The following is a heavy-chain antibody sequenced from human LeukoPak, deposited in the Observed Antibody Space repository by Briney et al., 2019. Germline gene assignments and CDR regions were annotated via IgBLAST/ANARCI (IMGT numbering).Heavy chain of an antibody. CDR2: INPNSGGT. Sequence: ASVKVSCKASGYTFTGYYMHWVRQAPGQGLEWMGWINPNSGGTNYAQKFQGRVTMTRDTSISTAYMELSRLRSDDTAVYYCARVDDYVWGSYLFWGQGTLVTVSS. CDR1: GYTFTGYY. V-gene: IGHV1-2*02. J-gene: IGHJ4*02. CDR3: ARVDDYVWGSYLF. D-gene: IGHD3-16*01.